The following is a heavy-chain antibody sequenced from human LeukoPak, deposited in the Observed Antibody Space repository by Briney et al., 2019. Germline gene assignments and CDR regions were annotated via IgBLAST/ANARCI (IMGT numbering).Heavy chain of an antibody. CDR3: VLGGYDSRYLGFDC. CDR1: GFTFSTYN. V-gene: IGHV3-48*04. CDR2: ITSNINTI. D-gene: IGHD3-22*01. Sequence: QTGGSLRLFCAASGFTFSTYNMNWVRQAPGKGLEWLAYITSNINTIYYADSVKGRFTISRDNAKNSLYLQMNSLRAEDTAVYYCVLGGYDSRYLGFDCWGQGTLVTVSS. J-gene: IGHJ4*02.